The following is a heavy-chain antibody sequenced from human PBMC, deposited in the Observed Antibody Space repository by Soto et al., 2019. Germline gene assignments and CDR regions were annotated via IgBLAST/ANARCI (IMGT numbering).Heavy chain of an antibody. CDR2: ISGSGGST. V-gene: IGHV3-23*01. J-gene: IGHJ4*02. CDR1: GFTFSSYA. D-gene: IGHD3-22*01. CDR3: AKLGYDSSGYYAPVYY. Sequence: GGSLRLSCAASGFTFSSYAMSWVRQAPGKGLEWVSAISGSGGSTYYADSVKGRFTTSRDNSKNTLYLQMNSLRAEDTAVYYCAKLGYDSSGYYAPVYYWGQGTLVTVSS.